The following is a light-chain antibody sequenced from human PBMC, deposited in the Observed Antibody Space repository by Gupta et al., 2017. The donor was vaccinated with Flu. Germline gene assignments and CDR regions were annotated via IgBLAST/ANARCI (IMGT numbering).Light chain of an antibody. Sequence: DIESTKSPATLSLSPGERATLSCRASQSVSTYLAWYHKKPGQAPRLLIYDASNRATGIPARFSGSGSGTDFTLTISXLEPEDFAVYYCQKRSDWPPCTFGXGTKVEIK. V-gene: IGKV3-11*01. CDR2: DAS. CDR3: QKRSDWPPCT. CDR1: QSVSTY. J-gene: IGKJ2*02.